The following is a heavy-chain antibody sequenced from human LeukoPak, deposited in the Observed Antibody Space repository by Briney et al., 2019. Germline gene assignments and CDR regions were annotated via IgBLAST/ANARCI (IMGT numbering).Heavy chain of an antibody. D-gene: IGHD6-6*01. Sequence: GGSLRLSCAASGFTFSSYSMNWVRQAPGKGLEWVSYISTSSSTIYYVDSVKGRFTISRDNAKNSLYLQMNSLRAEDTAVYYCARDPAARGDAFDIWGQGTMVTVSS. CDR1: GFTFSSYS. V-gene: IGHV3-48*01. CDR3: ARDPAARGDAFDI. CDR2: ISTSSSTI. J-gene: IGHJ3*02.